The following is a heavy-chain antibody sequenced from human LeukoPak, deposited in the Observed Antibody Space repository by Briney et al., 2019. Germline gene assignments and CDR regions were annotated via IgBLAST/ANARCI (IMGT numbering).Heavy chain of an antibody. Sequence: GGSLRLSCAVSGFTFSDYYMSWIRQAPGKGLEWVSYISSSGSTIYYADSVKGRFTISRDNAKNSLYLQMNNLRAEDTALYYCAKDLLVRGSITTFDYWGQGTLVTVSS. CDR3: AKDLLVRGSITTFDY. V-gene: IGHV3-11*01. D-gene: IGHD3-10*01. J-gene: IGHJ4*02. CDR2: ISSSGSTI. CDR1: GFTFSDYY.